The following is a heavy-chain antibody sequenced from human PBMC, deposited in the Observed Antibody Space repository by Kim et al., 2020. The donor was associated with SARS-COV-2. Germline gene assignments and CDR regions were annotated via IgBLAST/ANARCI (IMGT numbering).Heavy chain of an antibody. J-gene: IGHJ3*02. D-gene: IGHD3-16*01. V-gene: IGHV1-3*01. CDR1: GYTFTSYA. Sequence: ASVKVSCKASGYTFTSYAMHWVRQAPGQRLEWMGWINAGNGNTKYSQKFQGRVTITRDTSASTAYMELSSLRSEDTAVYYCASTVMRGSNPIPAFDIWGQGTMVTVSS. CDR2: INAGNGNT. CDR3: ASTVMRGSNPIPAFDI.